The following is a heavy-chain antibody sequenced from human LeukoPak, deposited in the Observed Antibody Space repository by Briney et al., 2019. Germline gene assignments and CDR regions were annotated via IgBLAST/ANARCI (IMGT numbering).Heavy chain of an antibody. D-gene: IGHD6-19*01. Sequence: GGSLRLSCAASGFTFSSYGMHWVRQAPGKGLEWVAVISYDGSNKYYADSVKGRFTISRDKSKNTLYLQMNSLRAEDTAVYYCAKGGIAVAGFFDYWGQGTLVTVSS. CDR1: GFTFSSYG. J-gene: IGHJ4*02. V-gene: IGHV3-30*18. CDR3: AKGGIAVAGFFDY. CDR2: ISYDGSNK.